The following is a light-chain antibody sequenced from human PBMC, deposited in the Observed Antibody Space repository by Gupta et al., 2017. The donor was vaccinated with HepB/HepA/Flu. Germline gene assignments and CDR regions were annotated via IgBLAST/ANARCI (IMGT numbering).Light chain of an antibody. V-gene: IGKV2D-29*01. J-gene: IGKJ4*01. CDR2: EVS. Sequence: EIVMTQTPLSLSVTPGQPASISGKSSQSLLHSNGNTYLYWYLQKPGQPPQLLLYEVSNRFSRVPDRFSGGGSGTEFTLKISRVEAEDVGVYFCMQGVQLPLTFGGGTKVDIK. CDR1: QSLLHSNGNTY. CDR3: MQGVQLPLT.